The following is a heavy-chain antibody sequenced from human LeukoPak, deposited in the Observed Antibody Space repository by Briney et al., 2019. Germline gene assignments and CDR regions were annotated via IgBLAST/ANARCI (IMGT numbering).Heavy chain of an antibody. Sequence: PSETLSLTCTVSGGSISSSSYYWAWIRQTPGTGLEWIGSIYYTGRTYYNPSLKSRVTMSVDTSKNQFSLKLSSVTAGDTAVYYCATTLYCDSYSCYDAFDIWGLGTKVTVSS. J-gene: IGHJ3*02. CDR3: ATTLYCDSYSCYDAFDI. CDR1: GGSISSSSYY. V-gene: IGHV4-39*01. D-gene: IGHD2-2*01. CDR2: IYYTGRT.